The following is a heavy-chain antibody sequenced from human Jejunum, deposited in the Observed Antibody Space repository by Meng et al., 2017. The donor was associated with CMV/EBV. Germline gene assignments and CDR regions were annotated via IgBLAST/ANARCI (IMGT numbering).Heavy chain of an antibody. D-gene: IGHD2-2*01. V-gene: IGHV4-59*02. CDR3: VRHGDCSSGSCYYHWLDP. J-gene: IGHJ5*01. CDR1: GGSVSKYY. CDR2: IYNSGDI. Sequence: QVPLQEPGPGLGRPSETLSLTCSVSGGSVSKYYWGWIRQTPGGGLEWLGYIYNSGDIYYNPFLEGRVTISTDTSKNQFSLKLRYVTAADTAVYYCVRHGDCSSGSCYYHWLDPWGQGSLVTVSS.